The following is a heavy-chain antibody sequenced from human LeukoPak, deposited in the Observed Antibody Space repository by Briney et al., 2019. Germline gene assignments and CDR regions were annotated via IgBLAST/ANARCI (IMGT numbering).Heavy chain of an antibody. Sequence: GGSLRLSCAASGFTFSSYGMSWVRQAPGKGLEWVSAISGSGGSTYYADSVKGRFTVSRDNSKNTLFLQMNSLRAEDTAVYYCAKVGSYHDFDYWGQGTLATVSS. CDR1: GFTFSSYG. D-gene: IGHD3-22*01. J-gene: IGHJ4*02. CDR3: AKVGSYHDFDY. CDR2: ISGSGGST. V-gene: IGHV3-23*01.